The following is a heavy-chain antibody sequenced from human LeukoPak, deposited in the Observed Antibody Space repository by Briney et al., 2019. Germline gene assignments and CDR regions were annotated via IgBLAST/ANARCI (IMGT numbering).Heavy chain of an antibody. J-gene: IGHJ3*02. V-gene: IGHV4-4*07. CDR3: AREYYYDSSGSSDAFDI. Sequence: SETLSLTCTVSGGSISNYYWSWIRQPAGKGLEWLGRINTSGSTNYNPSLKSRVTMSVATSKKQFSLKLSSVIAADTAVYYCAREYYYDSSGSSDAFDIWGQGTMVTASS. CDR2: INTSGST. CDR1: GGSISNYY. D-gene: IGHD3-22*01.